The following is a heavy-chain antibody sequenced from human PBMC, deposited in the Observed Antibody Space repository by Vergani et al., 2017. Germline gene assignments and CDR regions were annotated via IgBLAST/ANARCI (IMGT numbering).Heavy chain of an antibody. CDR3: ARASLRALVGYYYYMDV. V-gene: IGHV4-38-2*01. Sequence: QVQLQESGPGLVKTTETLSLTCAVSGYFISSGYYWAWIRQSPGQGLEWIGSIAQSGATYYKPSLKTRVTISVDTSKNQFSLWVNSVTAADTAVYFCARASLRALVGYYYYMDVWGKGKTVVVSS. D-gene: IGHD3-16*02. CDR1: GYFISSGYY. CDR2: IAQSGAT. J-gene: IGHJ6*03.